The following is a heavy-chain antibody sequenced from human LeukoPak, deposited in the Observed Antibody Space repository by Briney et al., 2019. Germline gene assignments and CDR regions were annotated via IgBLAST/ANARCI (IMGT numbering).Heavy chain of an antibody. CDR2: IYYSGST. D-gene: IGHD7-27*01. Sequence: SETLSLTCTVSGGSISSSSYYWGWIRQPPGKGLEWIGSIYYSGSTYYNPSLKSRVTISVDTSKNQFSLKLSSVTAAATAGYYCARDTGERWFDPWGQGTLVTVSS. V-gene: IGHV4-39*02. CDR3: ARDTGERWFDP. CDR1: GGSISSSSYY. J-gene: IGHJ5*02.